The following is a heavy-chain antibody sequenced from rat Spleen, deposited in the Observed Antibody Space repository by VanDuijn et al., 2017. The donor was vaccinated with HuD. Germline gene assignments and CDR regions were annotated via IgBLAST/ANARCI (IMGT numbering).Heavy chain of an antibody. CDR3: ARRHFGYTDYFDY. CDR2: LSYDGTTT. V-gene: IGHV5-29*01. Sequence: EVHLVESGGGLVQPGRSLKLSCAASGFTFSNYGMAWVRQAPTKGLEWVATLSYDGTTTYYRDSVKGRFTISRDVAKSTLFLQMDSLRSEDTATYYCARRHFGYTDYFDYWGQGVMVTVSS. CDR1: GFTFSNYG. J-gene: IGHJ2*01. D-gene: IGHD1-4*01.